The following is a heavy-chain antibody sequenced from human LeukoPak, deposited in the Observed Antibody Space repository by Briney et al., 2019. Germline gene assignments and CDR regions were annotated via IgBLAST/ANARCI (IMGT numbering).Heavy chain of an antibody. Sequence: GASVKVSCKASVYTFTGYYMHWVRQAPGQGLEWMGWINPNSGGTNYAQKLQGRVTMTRDTSISTAYMELSRLRSDDTAVYYCARVGYYDSSGYYFLDYWGQGTLVTVSS. CDR2: INPNSGGT. J-gene: IGHJ4*02. V-gene: IGHV1-2*02. D-gene: IGHD3-22*01. CDR1: VYTFTGYY. CDR3: ARVGYYDSSGYYFLDY.